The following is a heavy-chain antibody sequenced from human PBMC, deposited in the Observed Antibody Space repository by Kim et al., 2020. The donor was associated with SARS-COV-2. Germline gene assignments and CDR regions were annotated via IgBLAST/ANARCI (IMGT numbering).Heavy chain of an antibody. V-gene: IGHV3-30-3*01. CDR3: ARKGWFGELLNPTFDY. Sequence: GGSLRLSCAASGFTFSSYAMHWVRQAPGKGLEWVAVISYDGSNKYYADSVKGRFTISRDNSKNTLYLQMNSLRAEDTAVYYCARKGWFGELLNPTFDYWGQGTLVTVSS. CDR1: GFTFSSYA. D-gene: IGHD3-10*01. J-gene: IGHJ4*02. CDR2: ISYDGSNK.